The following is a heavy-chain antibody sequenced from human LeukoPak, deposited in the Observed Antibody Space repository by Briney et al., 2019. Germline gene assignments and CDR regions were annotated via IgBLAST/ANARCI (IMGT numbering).Heavy chain of an antibody. V-gene: IGHV3-21*04. D-gene: IGHD3-10*01. Sequence: PGGSLRLSCAASGFTFSNYSMNWVRQAPGKGLEWVSSISSSSSYIYYADSVKGRFTISRDNAKNSLYLQMSSLGAEDTAVYYCARRPGKYFDYWGQGTLVTVSS. CDR2: ISSSSSYI. J-gene: IGHJ4*02. CDR1: GFTFSNYS. CDR3: ARRPGKYFDY.